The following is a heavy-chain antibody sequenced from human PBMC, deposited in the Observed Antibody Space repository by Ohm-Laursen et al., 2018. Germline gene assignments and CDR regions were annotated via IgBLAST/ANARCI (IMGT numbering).Heavy chain of an antibody. D-gene: IGHD6-19*01. CDR1: GYTFTSYY. CDR2: ISPSGGST. V-gene: IGHV1-46*01. CDR3: ARDQYSSGWVEYFQY. J-gene: IGHJ1*01. Sequence: ASVKVSCKASGYTFTSYYINWVRQAPGQGFEWMGGISPSGGSTSYAQKFQGRVTMTRDTSTSTLYMELTNLRSEDTAVYYCARDQYSSGWVEYFQYWGQGTLVTVSS.